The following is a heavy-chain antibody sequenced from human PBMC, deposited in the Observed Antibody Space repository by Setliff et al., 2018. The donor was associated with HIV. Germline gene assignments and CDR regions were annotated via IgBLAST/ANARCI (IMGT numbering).Heavy chain of an antibody. CDR2: TMPISGTP. Sequence: SVKVSCKASGGTFSSYAIYWVRQAPGQGLEWMGGTMPISGTPNYAQKFQGRVTITADESTNTAYMELSSLRSEDTAVYDRAATLGYCRGDSCHGYFPHWGQGTLVTVSS. D-gene: IGHD2-15*01. CDR1: GGTFSSYA. J-gene: IGHJ1*01. V-gene: IGHV1-69*13. CDR3: AATLGYCRGDSCHGYFPH.